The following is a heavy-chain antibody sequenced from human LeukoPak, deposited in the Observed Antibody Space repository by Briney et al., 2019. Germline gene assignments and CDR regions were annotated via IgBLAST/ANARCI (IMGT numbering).Heavy chain of an antibody. CDR1: GFTFSSYW. V-gene: IGHV3-30*03. D-gene: IGHD4-23*01. Sequence: GGSLRLSCAASGFTFSSYWMSWARQAPGRGLEWVAVISYDGSNKYYADSVKGRFTISRDNSKNTLYLQMNSLRAEDTAVYYCATDDYGGLDYWGQGTLVTVSS. J-gene: IGHJ4*02. CDR2: ISYDGSNK. CDR3: ATDDYGGLDY.